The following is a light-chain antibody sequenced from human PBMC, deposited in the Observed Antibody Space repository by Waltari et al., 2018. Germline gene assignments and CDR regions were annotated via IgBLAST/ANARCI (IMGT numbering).Light chain of an antibody. CDR1: SSNIGSNS. CDR3: ATWDDSPDGPV. CDR2: SNK. V-gene: IGLV1-44*01. J-gene: IGLJ3*02. Sequence: QSVLTQPPSASGTPGQRVIISCSGSSSNIGSNSVNWYQQLPGTAPKLLIYSNKQRPSVVPDRFSGSRAGTSASLAISGLQSEDEADYYCATWDDSPDGPVFGGGTKLTVL.